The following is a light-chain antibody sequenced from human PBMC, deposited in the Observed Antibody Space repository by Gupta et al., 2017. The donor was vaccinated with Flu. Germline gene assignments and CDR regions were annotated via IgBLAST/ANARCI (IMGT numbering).Light chain of an antibody. CDR2: WAS. V-gene: IGKV4-1*01. CDR3: HQYQHAPKT. Sequence: DIVMTQSPESLAVSLGERATINCRSSRSVFSTSNSKSYLAWYQKKPGQPPKLLFWWASTRESGVPDRFIGSGSGTDFTLTISSLQAEDVAIYYCHQYQHAPKTFGQGTRVEI. J-gene: IGKJ1*01. CDR1: RSVFSTSNSKSY.